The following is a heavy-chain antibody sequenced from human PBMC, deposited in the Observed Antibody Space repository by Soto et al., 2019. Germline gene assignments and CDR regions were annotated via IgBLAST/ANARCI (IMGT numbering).Heavy chain of an antibody. V-gene: IGHV1-18*01. CDR3: ARVRLYFGGNTGPFDY. J-gene: IGHJ4*02. D-gene: IGHD2-15*01. CDR1: GYTFSGYG. Sequence: ASVKVSCKASGYTFSGYGISWVRQAPGHGLEWMGWISVYNGNTHSAQKFQGRVSMTTDTSTTTAYMDLRSLRSDDTAVYYCARVRLYFGGNTGPFDYWGQGTLVTVSS. CDR2: ISVYNGNT.